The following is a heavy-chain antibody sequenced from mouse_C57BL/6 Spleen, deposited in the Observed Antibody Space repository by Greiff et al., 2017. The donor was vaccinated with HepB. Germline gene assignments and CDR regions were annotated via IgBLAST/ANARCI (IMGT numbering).Heavy chain of an antibody. Sequence: EVQLQQSVAELVRPGASVKLSCTASGFNIKNTYMHWVKQKPEQGLEWIGRIDPANGNTKYAPKFQGKATITADTSSNTAELQHSSRTSEDTAIYYWARTGLYGYDDGFAYWGQGTLVTGYA. J-gene: IGHJ3*01. CDR2: IDPANGNT. V-gene: IGHV14-3*01. D-gene: IGHD2-14*01. CDR1: GFNIKNTY. CDR3: ARTGLYGYDDGFAY.